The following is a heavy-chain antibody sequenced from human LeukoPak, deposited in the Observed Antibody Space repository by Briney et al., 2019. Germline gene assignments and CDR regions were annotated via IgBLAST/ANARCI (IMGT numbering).Heavy chain of an antibody. CDR3: TRAYSSSWSWYFDY. Sequence: GGSLRLSCTTSGLTIGDDAVSWVRQAPGKGLEWLGFIRSETYGGTTEYAASVKGRFTISRDDSKSIAYLQMNSLKIEDTAVYYCTRAYSSSWSWYFDYWGQGTLVTVSS. CDR2: IRSETYGGTT. D-gene: IGHD6-13*01. CDR1: GLTIGDDA. V-gene: IGHV3-49*04. J-gene: IGHJ4*02.